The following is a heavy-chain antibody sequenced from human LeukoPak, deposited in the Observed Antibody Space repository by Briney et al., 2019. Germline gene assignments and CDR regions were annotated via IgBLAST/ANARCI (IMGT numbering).Heavy chain of an antibody. J-gene: IGHJ4*02. CDR3: ASISYSSGWYGGY. D-gene: IGHD6-19*01. CDR2: ISGSGGST. V-gene: IGHV3-23*01. CDR1: GFTFSSSD. Sequence: GGSLRLSCAASGFTFSSSDVSLVRQAPGKALECVSAISGSGGSTFYADSVKGRFTISRDNTKNTLYLQMNSLRAEDTAVYYCASISYSSGWYGGYWGQGTLVTVSS.